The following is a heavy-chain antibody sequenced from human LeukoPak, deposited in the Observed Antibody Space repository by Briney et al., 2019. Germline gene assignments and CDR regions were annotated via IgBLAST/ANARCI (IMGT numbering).Heavy chain of an antibody. J-gene: IGHJ4*02. CDR1: GYTFTSYD. D-gene: IGHD5-12*01. V-gene: IGHV1-8*01. CDR3: AREYRHQPD. CDR2: MNPNSGNT. Sequence: ASVKVSCKASGYTFTSYDINWLRQSSGQGLEWMGWMNPNSGNTCYAQKFQGRFTMTWDTSITTAYMELSSLRSEDTAVYYCAREYRHQPDWGQGTLVTVSS.